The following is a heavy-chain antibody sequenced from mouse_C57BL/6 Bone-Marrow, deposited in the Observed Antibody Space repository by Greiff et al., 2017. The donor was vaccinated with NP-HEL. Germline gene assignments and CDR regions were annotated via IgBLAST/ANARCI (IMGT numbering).Heavy chain of an antibody. CDR3: ARSSDYYGSSYWYFDV. Sequence: VQLQQSGAELARPGASVKLSCKASGYTFTSYGIRWVKQRTGQGLEWIGEIYPRSGNTYYNEKFKGKATLTADKSSSTAYMELRSLTSEDSADYFCARSSDYYGSSYWYFDVWGTGTTVTVSS. CDR1: GYTFTSYG. D-gene: IGHD1-1*01. V-gene: IGHV1-81*01. CDR2: IYPRSGNT. J-gene: IGHJ1*03.